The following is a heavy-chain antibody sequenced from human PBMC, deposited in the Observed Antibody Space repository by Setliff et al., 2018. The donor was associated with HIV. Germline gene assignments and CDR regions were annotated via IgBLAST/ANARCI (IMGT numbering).Heavy chain of an antibody. J-gene: IGHJ5*02. CDR1: GYTFTSYY. D-gene: IGHD3-3*01. V-gene: IGHV1-46*01. CDR2: INPSDGST. Sequence: ASVKVSCKASGYTFTSYYMHWVRQAPGQGLEWMGMINPSDGSTRYAQKLQGRVTMTRDTSTTTDYMELRSLRSVDTAGDYSARDKTPIFGVVVATNWFDPWGQGTLVTVSS. CDR3: ARDKTPIFGVVVATNWFDP.